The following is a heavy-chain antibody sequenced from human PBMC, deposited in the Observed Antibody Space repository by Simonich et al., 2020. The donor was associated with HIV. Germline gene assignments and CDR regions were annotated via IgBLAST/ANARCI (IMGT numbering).Heavy chain of an antibody. D-gene: IGHD1-26*01. CDR2: FHVGGT. Sequence: QVQLQESGPRLVKPSETLSLTCAVSGYSISSGFYWGWIRQPPGKGLGWIGSFHVGGTYYNPSLMSRVTISVDTSKNQLSLKLTSVTAADTAVYYCARGPAPKWEVQWGPNWFDPWGQGTLVTVSS. CDR3: ARGPAPKWEVQWGPNWFDP. CDR1: GYSISSGFY. V-gene: IGHV4-38-2*01. J-gene: IGHJ5*02.